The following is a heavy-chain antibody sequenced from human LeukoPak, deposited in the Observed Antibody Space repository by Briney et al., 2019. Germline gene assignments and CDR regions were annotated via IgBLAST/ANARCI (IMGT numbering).Heavy chain of an antibody. J-gene: IGHJ4*02. Sequence: GGSLRLSCTASGFTFSSYAMNWVRQAPGKGLEWVSGIGAGGTFTYYADSVKGRFTISRDISKNTVYLQMNSLRAEDTAVYYCAKDTIEGPYYFDYWGQGTLVTVSS. CDR1: GFTFSSYA. CDR3: AKDTIEGPYYFDY. V-gene: IGHV3-23*01. CDR2: IGAGGTFT. D-gene: IGHD3-10*01.